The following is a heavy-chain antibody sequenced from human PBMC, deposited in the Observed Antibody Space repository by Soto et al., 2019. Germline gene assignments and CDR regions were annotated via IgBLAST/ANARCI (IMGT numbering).Heavy chain of an antibody. J-gene: IGHJ5*02. CDR1: GGSFSGYY. V-gene: IGHV4-34*01. Sequence: QVQLQQWGAGLLKPSETLSLTCAVYGGSFSGYYWSWIRQPPGKGLEWIGEINHSGSTNYNPSLKSRGTISVATSKNQFSLKLSSVTAADTAVYYCARGLAAAGTLNWFDPWGQGTLVTVSS. CDR2: INHSGST. CDR3: ARGLAAAGTLNWFDP. D-gene: IGHD6-13*01.